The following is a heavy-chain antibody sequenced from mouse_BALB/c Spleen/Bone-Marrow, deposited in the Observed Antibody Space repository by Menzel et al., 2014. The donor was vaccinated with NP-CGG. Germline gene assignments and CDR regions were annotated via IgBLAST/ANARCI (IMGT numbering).Heavy chain of an antibody. Sequence: VQLQQSGTELAKPGASVKMSCKASGYTFTTHWMHRVKQRPGQGLEWIGYINPSTGYTDYNQKFKDKATLTADKSSSTAYMQLISLTSEDSAVYYCVRSDYWGQGTTLTVSS. CDR1: GYTFTTHW. CDR2: INPSTGYT. CDR3: VRSDY. V-gene: IGHV1-7*01. J-gene: IGHJ2*01.